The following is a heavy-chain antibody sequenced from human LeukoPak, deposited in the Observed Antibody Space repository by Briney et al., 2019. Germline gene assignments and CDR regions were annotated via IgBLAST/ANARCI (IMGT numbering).Heavy chain of an antibody. Sequence: TXSLSCAVSGDSISSSNWWRWVRPPPGKGLEWIGEIYHSGSTNYNPSLESRVTISVDKSKNQFSLKLSSVTAADTAVYYCAREMAVAGNFDYWGQGTLVTVSS. V-gene: IGHV4-4*02. CDR1: GDSISSSNW. CDR3: AREMAVAGNFDY. D-gene: IGHD6-19*01. J-gene: IGHJ4*02. CDR2: IYHSGST.